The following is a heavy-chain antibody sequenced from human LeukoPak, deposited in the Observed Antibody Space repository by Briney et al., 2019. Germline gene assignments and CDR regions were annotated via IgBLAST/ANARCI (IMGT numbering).Heavy chain of an antibody. J-gene: IGHJ4*02. CDR3: AKLGGFWSGYYPFDY. D-gene: IGHD3-3*01. V-gene: IGHV4-39*07. CDR2: IYYSGST. Sequence: SETLSLTCTVSGGSISSSSYYWGWIRQPPGKGLEWIGSIYYSGSTYYNPSLKSRVTISVDTSKNQFSLKLSSVTAADTAVYYCAKLGGFWSGYYPFDYWGQGTLVTVSS. CDR1: GGSISSSSYY.